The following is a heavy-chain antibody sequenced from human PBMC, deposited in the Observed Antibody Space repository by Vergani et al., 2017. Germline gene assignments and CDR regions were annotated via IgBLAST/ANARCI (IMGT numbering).Heavy chain of an antibody. V-gene: IGHV3-21*01. Sequence: VQLQQWGAGLLKPSETLSLTCAVYGGSFSGYYWSWICQPPGKGLEWVSSISSSSSYIYYADSVKGRFTISRDNAKNSLYLKMNSLRAEDTAVYYCARGKTTVTTFDYGGQGSLVTVSS. CDR3: ARGKTTVTTFDY. D-gene: IGHD4-17*01. CDR2: ISSSSSYI. CDR1: GGSFSGYY. J-gene: IGHJ4*02.